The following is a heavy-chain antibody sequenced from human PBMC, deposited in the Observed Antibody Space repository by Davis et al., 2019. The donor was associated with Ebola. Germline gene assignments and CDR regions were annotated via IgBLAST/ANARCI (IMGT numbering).Heavy chain of an antibody. V-gene: IGHV3-13*01. CDR3: ARAIFGGVSMDF. CDR1: EFIFRIYD. J-gene: IGHJ6*02. D-gene: IGHD3-3*01. CDR2: IGTAGDT. Sequence: GESLKISCAASEFIFRIYDMHWVRQVPGKGLEWVSSIGTAGDTYYPGSVKGRFTISRENVKNSLYLQMNSLRAGDTAVYYCARAIFGGVSMDFWGQGTTVTVSS.